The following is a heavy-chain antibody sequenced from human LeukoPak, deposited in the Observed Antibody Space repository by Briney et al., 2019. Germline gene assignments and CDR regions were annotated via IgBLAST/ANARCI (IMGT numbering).Heavy chain of an antibody. D-gene: IGHD2-2*02. CDR2: ISAYNGNT. J-gene: IGHJ3*02. CDR1: GYTFTSYG. Sequence: ASVTVSCKASGYTFTSYGISWVRQAPGQGLEWMGWISAYNGNTNYAQKLQGRVTITTDTSTSTAYMELRSLRSDDTAVYYCATIPLTAIPLDAFDIWGQGTMVTVSS. CDR3: ATIPLTAIPLDAFDI. V-gene: IGHV1-18*01.